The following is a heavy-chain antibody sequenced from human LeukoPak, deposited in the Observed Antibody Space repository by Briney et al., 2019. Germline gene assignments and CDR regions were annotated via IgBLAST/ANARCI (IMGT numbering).Heavy chain of an antibody. J-gene: IGHJ6*02. CDR1: GYTLTELS. V-gene: IGHV1-24*01. CDR3: ATETLRSSWSYYYGMDV. CDR2: FDPEDGET. D-gene: IGHD6-13*01. Sequence: ASVKVSCKVSGYTLTELSMHWVRQAPGKGLEWMGGFDPEDGETIYAQKFQGRVTMTEDTSTDTAYMELSSLRSEDTAVYYCATETLRSSWSYYYGMDVWGQGTTVTVSS.